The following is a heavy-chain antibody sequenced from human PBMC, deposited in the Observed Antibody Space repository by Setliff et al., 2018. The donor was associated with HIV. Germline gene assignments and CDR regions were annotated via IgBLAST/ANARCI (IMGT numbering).Heavy chain of an antibody. CDR1: GYTFTSYY. D-gene: IGHD5-18*01. V-gene: IGHV1-46*01. CDR2: INPNGGST. CDR3: ARGGPGSSFGYDWFDP. J-gene: IGHJ5*02. Sequence: ASVKVSCKASGYTFTSYYVHFVRLAPGQGPEWMGVINPNGGSTNYAQKFEGRVAMTADTSTNNVHMYLSSLRSEDTAIYYCARGGPGSSFGYDWFDPWGQGTPVTVSS.